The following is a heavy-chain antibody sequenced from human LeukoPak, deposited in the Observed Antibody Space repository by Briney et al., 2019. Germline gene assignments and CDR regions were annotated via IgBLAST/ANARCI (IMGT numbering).Heavy chain of an antibody. Sequence: SETLSLTCAVSGDSIGTYFWNWIRQPPGKELEWIGYSDYGGRSRYNPSLRSRASISVDTSKNQFSLRLRSVTSADTAVYYCARALRGDYGSFDYWGRGTLVTVSS. J-gene: IGHJ4*02. CDR3: ARALRGDYGSFDY. CDR2: SDYGGRS. D-gene: IGHD4-17*01. CDR1: GDSIGTYF. V-gene: IGHV4-59*01.